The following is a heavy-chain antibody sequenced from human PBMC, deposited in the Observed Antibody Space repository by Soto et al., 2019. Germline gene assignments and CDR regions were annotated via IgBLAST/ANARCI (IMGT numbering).Heavy chain of an antibody. V-gene: IGHV1-2*04. CDR3: ARGRYSSGWTPSTYFDY. CDR2: INPNSGGT. Sequence: ASVKVSCKASGYTFTGYYMHWVRQAPGQGLEWMGWINPNSGGTNYAQKFQGWVTMTRDTSISTAYMELSRLRSDDTAVYYCARGRYSSGWTPSTYFDYWGQGTLVTVSS. CDR1: GYTFTGYY. J-gene: IGHJ4*02. D-gene: IGHD6-19*01.